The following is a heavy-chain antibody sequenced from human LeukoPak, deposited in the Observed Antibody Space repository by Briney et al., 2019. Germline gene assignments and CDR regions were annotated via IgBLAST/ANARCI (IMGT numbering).Heavy chain of an antibody. J-gene: IGHJ4*02. D-gene: IGHD6-13*01. CDR3: ARETVPAIAAPRGLNY. Sequence: ASVKVSCKASGYTFTDYYIHWVRQAPGQGLEWMGCINPNSGDTNYAQKFQGRVTMTRDTSISTAYMELSRLRSDDTAVYYCARETVPAIAAPRGLNYWGQGTLVTVSS. CDR1: GYTFTDYY. V-gene: IGHV1-2*02. CDR2: INPNSGDT.